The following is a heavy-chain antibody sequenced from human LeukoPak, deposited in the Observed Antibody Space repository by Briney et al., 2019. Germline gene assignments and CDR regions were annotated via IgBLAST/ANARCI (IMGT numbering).Heavy chain of an antibody. CDR1: GGSFSGYY. D-gene: IGHD3-3*01. CDR3: ARLYYDLWSGYFGGMDV. J-gene: IGHJ6*02. V-gene: IGHV4-34*01. Sequence: PSETLSLTCAVYGGSFSGYYWSWIRQPPGKGLEWIGEINHSGSTNYNPSLKSRVTISVDTSKNQFSLKLSSVTAADTAVYYCARLYYDLWSGYFGGMDVWGQGTTVTVSS. CDR2: INHSGST.